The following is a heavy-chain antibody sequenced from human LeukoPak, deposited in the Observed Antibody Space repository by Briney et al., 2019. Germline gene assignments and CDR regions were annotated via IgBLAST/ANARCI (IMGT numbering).Heavy chain of an antibody. J-gene: IGHJ4*02. CDR3: ARVYSVSPLDY. CDR1: VYTFTSYG. V-gene: IGHV1-18*01. D-gene: IGHD1-26*01. CDR2: ITTYNGNT. Sequence: GASVKVSCKASVYTFTSYGISWVRQAPGQGLEWMGWITTYNGNTNYAQKLQGRVTMTTDTSTRTVYMELRSLRSDDTAVYYCARVYSVSPLDYWGQGTLVGVSS.